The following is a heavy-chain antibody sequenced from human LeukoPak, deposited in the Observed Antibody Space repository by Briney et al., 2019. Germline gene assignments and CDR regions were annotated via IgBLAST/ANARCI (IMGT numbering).Heavy chain of an antibody. CDR2: INPNSGGT. V-gene: IGHV1-2*02. CDR1: GYTFTGYY. J-gene: IGHJ5*02. CDR3: ARVPKAINWFDP. Sequence: ASVKVSCKASGYTFTGYYMHWVRQAPGQGLEWMGWINPNSGGTNYAQKFQGRVTMTRDTSISTAYMELSRLRSDDTAVYYCARVPKAINWFDPWGQGTLVTVSS.